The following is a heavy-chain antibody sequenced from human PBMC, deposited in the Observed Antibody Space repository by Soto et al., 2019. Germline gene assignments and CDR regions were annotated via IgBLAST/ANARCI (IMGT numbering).Heavy chain of an antibody. CDR1: GDSFTGFW. D-gene: IGHD6-19*01. CDR3: ARQHPLDSRVWYT. CDR2: IYPRDSDT. J-gene: IGHJ4*02. V-gene: IGHV5-51*01. Sequence: GESLKISCKGSGDSFTGFWIGWVRQMPGKGLEWLGSIYPRDSDTRYSPSFQGQVTISADKSLSTAYLQWNSLQASDTAIYYCARQHPLDSRVWYTWGQGTLVTVSS.